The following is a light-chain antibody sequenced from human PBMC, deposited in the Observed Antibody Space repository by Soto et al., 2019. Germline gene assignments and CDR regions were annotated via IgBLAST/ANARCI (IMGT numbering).Light chain of an antibody. Sequence: IQLTQSPSSLSTSARDRVTITCRASQGISSYLAWYQQKPGKAPKLLIYAASTLQSGVPSRFSGSGYGTDFTLTISSLQPEDFATYYCQQFKRSPPTLGGGTKVDI. CDR2: AAS. CDR1: QGISSY. V-gene: IGKV1-9*01. CDR3: QQFKRSPPT. J-gene: IGKJ4*01.